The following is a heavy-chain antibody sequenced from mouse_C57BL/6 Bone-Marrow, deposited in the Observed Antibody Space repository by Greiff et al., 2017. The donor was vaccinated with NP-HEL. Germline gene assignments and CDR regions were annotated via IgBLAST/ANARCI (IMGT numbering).Heavy chain of an antibody. CDR1: GYTFTDYN. D-gene: IGHD1-1*01. J-gene: IGHJ2*01. Sequence: SGPELVKPGASVKMSCKASGYTFTDYNMHWVKQSHGKSLEWIGYINPNNGGTSYNQKFKGKATLTVNKSSSTAYMELRSLTSEDSAVYYCARRGTYGGYFDYWGQGTTLTVSS. CDR3: ARRGTYGGYFDY. V-gene: IGHV1-22*01. CDR2: INPNNGGT.